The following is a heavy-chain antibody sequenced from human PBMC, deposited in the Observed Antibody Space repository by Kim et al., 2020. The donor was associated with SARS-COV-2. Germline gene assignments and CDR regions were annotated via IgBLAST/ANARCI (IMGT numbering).Heavy chain of an antibody. D-gene: IGHD3-16*01. J-gene: IGHJ4*02. CDR3: VAGGTYLGV. Sequence: GGSLRLSCTVSGFTFNTYRMTWVRQAPGKGLEWVANVNQDESQKFYVDSVKGRFTISRDNARNSLYLQMDSLRADDTAVYYCVAGGTYLGVWGQGTLVTVSS. CDR2: VNQDESQK. V-gene: IGHV3-7*01. CDR1: GFTFNTYR.